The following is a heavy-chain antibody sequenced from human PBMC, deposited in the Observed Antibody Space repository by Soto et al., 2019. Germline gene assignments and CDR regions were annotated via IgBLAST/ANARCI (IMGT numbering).Heavy chain of an antibody. CDR1: GDSISRIDYY. D-gene: IGHD3-22*01. CDR2: IYFRGNT. V-gene: IGHV4-31*03. CDR3: AREGGSYDSGGYLIRGAFDI. Sequence: SETLSLTCSVSGDSISRIDYYWTWIRQHPEKGLEWIGNIYFRGNTYYSPSLESRLTISVDTSKNQFSLKLTTVTAADTAVYYCAREGGSYDSGGYLIRGAFDIWGQGTMVTVSS. J-gene: IGHJ3*02.